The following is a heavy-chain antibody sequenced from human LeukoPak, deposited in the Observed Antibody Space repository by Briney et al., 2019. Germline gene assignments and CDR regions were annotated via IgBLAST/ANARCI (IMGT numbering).Heavy chain of an antibody. V-gene: IGHV3-23*01. CDR2: ISATNGNT. J-gene: IGHJ4*02. Sequence: TGGSLRLSCAASGFTFSIYAMIWVRQAPGKGLEWVSAISATNGNTYYADSVKGRFTISRDSSKFMLYLQMNSLRAEDTAVYYCAKGRDAGPASLVDYWGQGTLVTVSS. D-gene: IGHD1-1*01. CDR1: GFTFSIYA. CDR3: AKGRDAGPASLVDY.